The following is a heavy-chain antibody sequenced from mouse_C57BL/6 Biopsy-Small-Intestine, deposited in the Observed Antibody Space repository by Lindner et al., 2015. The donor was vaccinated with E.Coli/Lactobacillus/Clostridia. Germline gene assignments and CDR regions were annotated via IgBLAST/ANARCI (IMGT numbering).Heavy chain of an antibody. J-gene: IGHJ2*01. CDR1: GYASSSSW. Sequence: VQLQESGPELVKPGASVKISCKASGYASSSSWMNWVKQRPGKGLEWIGRIYPGDGDTSYNGKFKGKATLTADKSSSTAYMQLSSLTSEDSAVYFCARGTRLDYWGQGTTLTVSS. CDR3: ARGTRLDY. D-gene: IGHD2-14*01. CDR2: IYPGDGDT. V-gene: IGHV1-82*01.